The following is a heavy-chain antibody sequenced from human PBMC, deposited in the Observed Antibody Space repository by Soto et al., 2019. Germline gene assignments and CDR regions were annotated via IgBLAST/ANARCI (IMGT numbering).Heavy chain of an antibody. CDR3: ARDITLSGYYYAGLDY. J-gene: IGHJ4*02. CDR1: GGTFSSYA. Sequence: SVKVSCKASGGTFSSYAISWVRQAPGQGLEWMGGIIPIFGTANYAQKFQGRVTITADESTSTAYMELSSLRSEDTAVYYCARDITLSGYYYAGLDYWGQGTLVTVSS. V-gene: IGHV1-69*13. CDR2: IIPIFGTA. D-gene: IGHD3-22*01.